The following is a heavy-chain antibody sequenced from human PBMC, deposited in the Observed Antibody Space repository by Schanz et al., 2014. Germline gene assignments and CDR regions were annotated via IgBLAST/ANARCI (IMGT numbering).Heavy chain of an antibody. Sequence: EVQLVKSGGGLVQPGGSLRLSCAASGFSVGNKYMNWVRQAPGKGLEWVSFIYIGGNTYYADSVKGRFTISRDNSKNTVYIQMNSLRAEDTAVYYCARGGPAYYFDDWGQGTLVNVSS. J-gene: IGHJ4*02. CDR2: IYIGGNT. CDR1: GFSVGNKY. V-gene: IGHV3-66*01. CDR3: ARGGPAYYFDD.